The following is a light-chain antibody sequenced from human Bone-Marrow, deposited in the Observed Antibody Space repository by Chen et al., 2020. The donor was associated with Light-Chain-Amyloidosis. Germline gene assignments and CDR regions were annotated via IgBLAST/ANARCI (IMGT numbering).Light chain of an antibody. CDR3: ASWDDTLGGHWV. J-gene: IGLJ3*02. CDR2: RNN. CDR1: NIGSTS. V-gene: IGLV1-47*01. Sequence: VLTQPSSVSVAPGQTATIACGGNNIGSTSVHWYQQFPGTAPKLRIYRNNERPSGVPDRFSGSKSGTLASLAISGLRSEDEADYYCASWDDTLGGHWVFGGGTKLTVL.